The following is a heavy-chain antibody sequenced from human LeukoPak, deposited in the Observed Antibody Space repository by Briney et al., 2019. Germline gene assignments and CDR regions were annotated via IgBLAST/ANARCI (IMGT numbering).Heavy chain of an antibody. CDR1: GGSISSYYW. J-gene: IGHJ5*02. V-gene: IGHV2-5*08. Sequence: TLSLTCTVSGGSISSYYWSWIRQPPGKALEWLALIYWDDDKRYSPSLKSRLTITKDTSKNQVVLTMTNMDPVDTATYYCAHSSGYSSSWSRNWFDPWGQGTLVTVSS. D-gene: IGHD6-13*01. CDR2: IYWDDDK. CDR3: AHSSGYSSSWSRNWFDP.